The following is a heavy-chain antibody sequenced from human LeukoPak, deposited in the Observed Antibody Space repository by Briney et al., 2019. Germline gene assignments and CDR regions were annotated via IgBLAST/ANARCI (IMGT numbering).Heavy chain of an antibody. CDR2: ISASNGNT. CDR3: ARALSRGYSGYDYGLGY. D-gene: IGHD5-12*01. Sequence: GASVKVSCKASGYTFINYGVTWVRQAPGQGLEWMGWISASNGNTNYAQKLQGRVTMTTETSTSTAYMELGSLRSDDTAVYYCARALSRGYSGYDYGLGYWGQGTLVTVSS. J-gene: IGHJ4*02. V-gene: IGHV1-18*01. CDR1: GYTFINYG.